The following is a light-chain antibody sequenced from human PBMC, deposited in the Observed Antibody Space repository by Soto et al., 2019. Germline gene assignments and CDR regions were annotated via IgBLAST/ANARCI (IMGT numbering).Light chain of an antibody. CDR1: QTVFHSSYNKDF. Sequence: DIVMTQSPVSLSVSLGERATINCKSSQTVFHSSYNKDFLAWYQQKPGQPPKLLFYWASTRESGVRARFSGGGSGTDFSLTISSLQAEDVAVYYCQQYYSSLTFGQGTKLEIK. V-gene: IGKV4-1*01. J-gene: IGKJ2*01. CDR3: QQYYSSLT. CDR2: WAS.